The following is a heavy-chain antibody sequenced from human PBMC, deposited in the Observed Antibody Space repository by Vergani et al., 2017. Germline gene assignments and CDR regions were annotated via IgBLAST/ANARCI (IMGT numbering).Heavy chain of an antibody. V-gene: IGHV3-23*01. CDR3: AKGSSSSFYYFDY. J-gene: IGHJ4*02. CDR1: GFTFSSYA. Sequence: EVQLLESGGGLVQPGGSLRLSCAASGFTFSSYAMSWVRQAPGKGLEWVSVISGSGGSTYYADSVKGRFTISRDNSKNTLYLQMNSLRAEDTAVYYCAKGSSSSFYYFDYWGQGTLVTVSS. D-gene: IGHD6-6*01. CDR2: ISGSGGST.